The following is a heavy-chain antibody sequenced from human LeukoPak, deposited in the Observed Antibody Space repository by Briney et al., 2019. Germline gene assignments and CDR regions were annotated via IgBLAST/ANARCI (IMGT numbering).Heavy chain of an antibody. CDR1: GFTVASNH. D-gene: IGHD3-10*01. V-gene: IGHV3-66*01. Sequence: PGGSLRLSCEVSGFTVASNHMSWVRQAPGKGLEWVSVVYRGGYTDQADSVEGRFNLSRDTSKNTVYFQMSNLRAEDTAVYYCTIGGVIWRMDVWGQGTTVAVSS. CDR3: TIGGVIWRMDV. J-gene: IGHJ6*02. CDR2: VYRGGYT.